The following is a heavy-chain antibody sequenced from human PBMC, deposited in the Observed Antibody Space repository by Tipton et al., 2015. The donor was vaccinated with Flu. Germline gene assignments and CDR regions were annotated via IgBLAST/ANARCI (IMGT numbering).Heavy chain of an antibody. Sequence: AVCGFTFSTYWMNWVRQAPGKGLEWVANIKQDGSEKYYVDSVKGRFAISRDNAKNMVYLDISSLRAEDTAVYYCARQGKVGVFDVWGQGTMVTVSS. J-gene: IGHJ3*01. CDR2: IKQDGSEK. V-gene: IGHV3-7*03. CDR3: ARQGKVGVFDV. D-gene: IGHD2-8*01. CDR1: GFTFSTYW.